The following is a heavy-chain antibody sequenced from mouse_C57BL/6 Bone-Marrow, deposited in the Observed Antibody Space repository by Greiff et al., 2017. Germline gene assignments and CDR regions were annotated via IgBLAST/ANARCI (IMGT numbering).Heavy chain of an antibody. CDR2: ISSGGDYI. Sequence: EVKLMESGEGSVKPGGSLKLSCAASGFTFSSYAMSWVRQTPEKRLEWVAYISSGGDYIYYADTVKGRFTISRDNARNTLYLQMSSLKSEDTAMYYCTRDPAVVGMDYWGQGTSVTVSS. J-gene: IGHJ4*01. CDR3: TRDPAVVGMDY. V-gene: IGHV5-9-1*02. CDR1: GFTFSSYA. D-gene: IGHD1-1*01.